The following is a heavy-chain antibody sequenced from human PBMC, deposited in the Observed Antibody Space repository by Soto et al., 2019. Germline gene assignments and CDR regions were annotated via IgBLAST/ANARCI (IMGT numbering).Heavy chain of an antibody. J-gene: IGHJ5*02. CDR1: GGTIRSSNW. Sequence: PQTFSDRYTVSGGTIRSSNWRGWVRQPPGKGLEWIGEIYHSGSTNYNPSLKSRVTVSVDKSKNQFSLKLSSVTAADTAVYYCARFGLSNWFDPWGQGTLVTVS. D-gene: IGHD3-16*01. CDR3: ARFGLSNWFDP. V-gene: IGHV4-4*03. CDR2: IYHSGST.